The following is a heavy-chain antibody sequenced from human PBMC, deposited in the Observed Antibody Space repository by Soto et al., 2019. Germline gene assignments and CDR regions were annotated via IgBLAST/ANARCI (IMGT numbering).Heavy chain of an antibody. D-gene: IGHD2-2*01. CDR2: INPNSGDT. V-gene: IGHV1-2*04. CDR3: ARMCSNTNCLCDAFDI. CDR1: GYSFTGFY. J-gene: IGHJ3*02. Sequence: GASAKVSCKAAGYSFTGFYLHWLRQAPGQGLEWMGWINPNSGDTKYAQNFQGWVTMTRDTSINTAYMELSRLTSDDTAVYYCARMCSNTNCLCDAFDIWGQGTMVT.